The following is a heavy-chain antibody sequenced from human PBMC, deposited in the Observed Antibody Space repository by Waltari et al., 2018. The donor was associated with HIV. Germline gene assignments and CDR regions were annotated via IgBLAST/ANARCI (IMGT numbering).Heavy chain of an antibody. J-gene: IGHJ6*02. Sequence: QVQLVESGGGVVQPGRSLRLSCAASGFTFSSYAMHWVRQAPGKGVEWVSIRSYDGRNIYYADSVKGRFTISRDNSKNTLYLQMNSLTADDTAVYYCARMYVPNQNYYYDAMDVWGQGSTVTVSS. CDR1: GFTFSSYA. CDR2: RSYDGRNI. V-gene: IGHV3-30*04. D-gene: IGHD2-8*01. CDR3: ARMYVPNQNYYYDAMDV.